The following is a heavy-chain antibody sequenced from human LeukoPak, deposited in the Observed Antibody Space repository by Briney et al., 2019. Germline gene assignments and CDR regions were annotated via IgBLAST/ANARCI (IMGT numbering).Heavy chain of an antibody. J-gene: IGHJ3*02. CDR3: ARVRLSGTYLAAFDI. D-gene: IGHD1-26*01. CDR1: GGSVSSYY. V-gene: IGHV4-59*02. Sequence: PSESLSLTCTVSGGSVSSYYWSWLRQPPGKGLEWIGYITYSWSTNYNPSLKSRVTISVDTSKNQFSLKLNSITTADTAVYYCARVRLSGTYLAAFDIWGQGTMVT. CDR2: ITYSWST.